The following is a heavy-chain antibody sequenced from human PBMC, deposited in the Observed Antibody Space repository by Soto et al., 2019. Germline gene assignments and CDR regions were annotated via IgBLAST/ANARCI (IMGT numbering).Heavy chain of an antibody. Sequence: SETLSLTCTVSGGSISSGDYYWSWIRQPPGKGLEWIGYIYYSGSTYYNPSLKSRVTISVDTSKNQFSLKLSSVTAAGTAVYYCARDGRVRGVNYYYYGMDVWGQGTTVTVSS. CDR2: IYYSGST. V-gene: IGHV4-30-4*01. CDR3: ARDGRVRGVNYYYYGMDV. J-gene: IGHJ6*02. CDR1: GGSISSGDYY. D-gene: IGHD3-10*01.